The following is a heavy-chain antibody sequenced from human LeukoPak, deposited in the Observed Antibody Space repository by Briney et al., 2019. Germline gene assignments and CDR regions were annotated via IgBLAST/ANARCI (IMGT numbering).Heavy chain of an antibody. CDR3: ARLIVTMGRGVTTFPDY. D-gene: IGHD3-10*01. V-gene: IGHV4-39*02. Sequence: SETLSLTCTVSGGSISSTSYRWGWIRQPPGKGLEWIGSIYYSGGTYYNPSLKSRVTISVDTSKNHFSLKLSSVTAADTAVYYCARLIVTMGRGVTTFPDYWGQGTLVTVSS. J-gene: IGHJ4*02. CDR1: GGSISSTSYR. CDR2: IYYSGGT.